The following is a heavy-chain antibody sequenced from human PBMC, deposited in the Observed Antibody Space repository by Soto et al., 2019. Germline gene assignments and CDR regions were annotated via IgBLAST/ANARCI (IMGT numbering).Heavy chain of an antibody. CDR2: IYYSGST. CDR1: GGSISSGDYY. CDR3: ARAPYCGGDCYSGYFDY. V-gene: IGHV4-30-4*01. D-gene: IGHD2-21*02. Sequence: QVQLQESGPGLVKPSQTLSLTCTVSGGSISSGDYYWSWIRQPPGKGLEWIGYIYYSGSTNYNPSLKSRVTISVDTSKNHFPLKLSSVTAADTAVYYCARAPYCGGDCYSGYFDYWGQGTLVTVSS. J-gene: IGHJ4*02.